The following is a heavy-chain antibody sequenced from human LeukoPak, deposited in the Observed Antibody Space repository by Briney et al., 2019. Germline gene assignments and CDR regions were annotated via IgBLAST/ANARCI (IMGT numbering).Heavy chain of an antibody. CDR1: GFTFSSYS. Sequence: GGSLRLSCAASGFTFSSYSMNWVRQAPGKGLEWVSSISSSSSYIYYADSVKGRFTISRDNAKNSLYLQMNGLRAEDTAVYYCARDRSDRLAVAGTSAFDYWGQGTLVTVSS. D-gene: IGHD6-19*01. CDR2: ISSSSSYI. V-gene: IGHV3-21*01. J-gene: IGHJ4*02. CDR3: ARDRSDRLAVAGTSAFDY.